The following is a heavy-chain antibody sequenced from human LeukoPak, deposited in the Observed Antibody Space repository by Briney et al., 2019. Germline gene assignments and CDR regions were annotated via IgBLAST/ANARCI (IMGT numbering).Heavy chain of an antibody. Sequence: SQTLSLTCTVSGGSISSGDYYWSWIRQPPGKGLEWIGYIYYSGSTYYNPSLKSRVTISVDTSKNQFSLKLSSVTAADTAVYYWARRPGIAPAGTREGFDYWGQGTLVTVSS. D-gene: IGHD6-13*01. CDR2: IYYSGST. CDR1: GGSISSGDYY. J-gene: IGHJ4*02. CDR3: ARRPGIAPAGTREGFDY. V-gene: IGHV4-30-4*01.